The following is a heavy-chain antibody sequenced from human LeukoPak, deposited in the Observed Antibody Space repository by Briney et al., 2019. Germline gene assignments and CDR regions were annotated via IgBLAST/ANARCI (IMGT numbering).Heavy chain of an antibody. CDR3: ARKYLYGSGKPHFDY. J-gene: IGHJ4*02. CDR1: GYTFTSYD. CDR2: MNPNSGNT. D-gene: IGHD3-10*01. Sequence: GASVKVSCKASGYTFTSYDINWVRQATGQELEWMGWMNPNSGNTGYAQKFQGRVTMTRNTSISTAYMELSSLRSDDTAVYYCARKYLYGSGKPHFDYWGQGTLVTVSS. V-gene: IGHV1-8*01.